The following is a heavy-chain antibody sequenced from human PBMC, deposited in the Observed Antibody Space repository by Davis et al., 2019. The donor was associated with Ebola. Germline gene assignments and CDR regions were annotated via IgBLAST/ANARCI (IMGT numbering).Heavy chain of an antibody. V-gene: IGHV4-34*01. D-gene: IGHD3-3*01. CDR1: GGSFSGYY. CDR2: INHSGST. CDR3: ARGRGTIFGVVRLDY. J-gene: IGHJ4*02. Sequence: MPSETLSLTCAVYGGSFSGYYWSWIRQPPGKGLEWIGEINHSGSTNYNPSLKSRVTISVDTSKNQFSLKLSSVTAADTAVYYCARGRGTIFGVVRLDYWGQGTLVTVSS.